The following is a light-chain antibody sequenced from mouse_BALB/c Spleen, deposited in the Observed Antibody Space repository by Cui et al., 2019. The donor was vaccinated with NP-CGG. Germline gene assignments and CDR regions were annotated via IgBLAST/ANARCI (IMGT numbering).Light chain of an antibody. CDR1: TGAVTTSNY. CDR3: ALWYSNHWV. V-gene: IGLV1*01. Sequence: QAVVPQESALTTSPGETVTFTCGSSTGAVTTSNYANWVQEEPDHLFTGLIGGTNNRAPGVPARFSGSLIGDKAALTITGAQTEDEAIYFCALWYSNHWVFGGGTKLTVL. J-gene: IGLJ1*01. CDR2: GTN.